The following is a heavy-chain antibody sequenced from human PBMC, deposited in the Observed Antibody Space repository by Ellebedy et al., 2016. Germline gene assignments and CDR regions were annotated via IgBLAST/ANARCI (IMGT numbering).Heavy chain of an antibody. Sequence: GESLKISXAASKFTFSDYQMTWIRQAPGKGLEWISHITSSGTTIYYADSVKGRFTISRDNAKYSVYLQMNSLRAEDTAVYYCARDFRRYNISSGSDYYYMDVWGTGTTVTVSS. D-gene: IGHD6-6*01. CDR3: ARDFRRYNISSGSDYYYMDV. V-gene: IGHV3-11*01. CDR2: ITSSGTTI. J-gene: IGHJ6*03. CDR1: KFTFSDYQ.